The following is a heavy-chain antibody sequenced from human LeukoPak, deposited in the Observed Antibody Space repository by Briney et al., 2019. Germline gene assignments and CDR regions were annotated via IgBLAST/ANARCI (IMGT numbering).Heavy chain of an antibody. Sequence: GGSLRLSCAGSEFTFRSYSMHWVRQAPGKGLEWVAVILYDGSNKYYADSVKGRFTISRDNSKNTLYLQMNSLRAEDTAVYYCANHLGSGWSFHYWGQGTLVTVSS. CDR3: ANHLGSGWSFHY. J-gene: IGHJ4*02. D-gene: IGHD6-19*01. CDR2: ILYDGSNK. V-gene: IGHV3-30*18. CDR1: EFTFRSYS.